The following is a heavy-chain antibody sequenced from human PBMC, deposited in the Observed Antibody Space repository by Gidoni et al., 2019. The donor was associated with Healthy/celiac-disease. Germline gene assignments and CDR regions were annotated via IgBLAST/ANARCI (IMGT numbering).Heavy chain of an antibody. D-gene: IGHD3-22*01. Sequence: EVQLLESGGGLVQPGGSLRLYCAASGFTFSSYAMSWVRQAPGKGLEWVSAISGSGGSTYYADSVKGRFTISRDNSKNTLYLQMNSLRAEDTAVYYCAKSPRRYYDNNWFDPWGQGTLVTVSS. CDR3: AKSPRRYYDNNWFDP. CDR2: ISGSGGST. J-gene: IGHJ5*02. CDR1: GFTFSSYA. V-gene: IGHV3-23*01.